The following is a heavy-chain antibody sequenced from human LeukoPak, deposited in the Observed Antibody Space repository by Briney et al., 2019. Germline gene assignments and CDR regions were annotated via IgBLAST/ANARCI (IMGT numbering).Heavy chain of an antibody. V-gene: IGHV4-39*01. Sequence: SETLSLTCTVSGGSISGSGSYWGWVRQPPGKGLEWIGHVHRSGSTDYNPSLKSRLTISVDTSKNQFSLRVMSMTAADTAVYYCARLANCGSAGYYFDYWGQGTLATVSS. CDR1: GGSISGSGSY. J-gene: IGHJ4*02. CDR3: ARLANCGSAGYYFDY. CDR2: VHRSGST. D-gene: IGHD2-21*01.